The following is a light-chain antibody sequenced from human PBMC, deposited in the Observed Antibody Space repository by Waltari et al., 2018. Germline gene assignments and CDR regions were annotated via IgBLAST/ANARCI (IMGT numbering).Light chain of an antibody. V-gene: IGLV1-40*01. CDR1: SSHIGAGYD. CDR3: QSYDSSLSASV. J-gene: IGLJ3*02. CDR2: LNN. Sequence: QSVLTQPPSVSGAPGQRVTISCTGSSSHIGAGYDVHWYQQLPRTAPKLLIDLNNTRPSGVPDRFSCSKSGTSASLAITGLQAEDEADYYCQSYDSSLSASVFGGGTKLTVL.